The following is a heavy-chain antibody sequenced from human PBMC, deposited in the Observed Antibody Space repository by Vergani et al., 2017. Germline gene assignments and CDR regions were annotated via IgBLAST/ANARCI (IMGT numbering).Heavy chain of an antibody. J-gene: IGHJ6*03. CDR3: ARXTVYSSSWYFYYYYYMDV. CDR1: GFTFSSYW. D-gene: IGHD6-13*01. CDR2: IKQDGSEK. V-gene: IGHV3-7*01. Sequence: EVQLVESGGGLVQPGGSLRLSCAASGFTFSSYWMSWVRQAPGKGLEWVANIKQDGSEKYYVDSVKGRFTISRDNAKNSLYLQMNILRAEDTAVYYCARXTVYSSSWYFYYYYYMDVWGKGTTVTVSS.